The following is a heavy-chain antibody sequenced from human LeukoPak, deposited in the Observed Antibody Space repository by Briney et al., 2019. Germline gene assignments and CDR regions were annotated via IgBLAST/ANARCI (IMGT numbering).Heavy chain of an antibody. CDR1: GDSLSTPQYY. D-gene: IGHD4-17*01. Sequence: SETLSLTCTVSGDSLSTPQYYWGWIRQPPGRGLEWIGSVYYGGSLCYNPSLKGRVTLSVDTSKNQFSLKLSSVTAADTAVYYCAGHVTPPYTNYGAYWGRGTLVTVSS. J-gene: IGHJ4*02. CDR3: AGHVTPPYTNYGAY. V-gene: IGHV4-39*01. CDR2: VYYGGSL.